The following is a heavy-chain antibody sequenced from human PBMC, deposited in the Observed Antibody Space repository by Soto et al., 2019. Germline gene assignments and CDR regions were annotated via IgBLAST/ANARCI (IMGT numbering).Heavy chain of an antibody. D-gene: IGHD2-15*01. CDR1: EGTFSSYT. V-gene: IGHV1-69*02. CDR2: IIPILGIA. Sequence: QVQLVQSGAEVKKPGSSVKVSCKASEGTFSSYTISWVRQAPGQGLEWMGRIIPILGIANNAQKFQGSVTITADKSTSTAYMELRSLRSEDTAVYYCATRVLGYCSGGSCYDPGDYWGQGTLVTVSS. J-gene: IGHJ4*02. CDR3: ATRVLGYCSGGSCYDPGDY.